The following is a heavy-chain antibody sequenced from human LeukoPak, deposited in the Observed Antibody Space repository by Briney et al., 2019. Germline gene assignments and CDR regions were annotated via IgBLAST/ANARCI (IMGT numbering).Heavy chain of an antibody. V-gene: IGHV1-46*01. J-gene: IGHJ5*02. CDR1: GYTFTSYY. CDR3: ARGVVVVPAARVHWFDP. Sequence: GASVKVSCKASGYTFTSYYMHWVRQAPGQGLEWMGIINPSGGSTSYAQKFQGRVTITTDESTSTAYMELSSLRSEDTAVYYCARGVVVVPAARVHWFDPGAREPWSPSPQ. D-gene: IGHD2-2*01. CDR2: INPSGGST.